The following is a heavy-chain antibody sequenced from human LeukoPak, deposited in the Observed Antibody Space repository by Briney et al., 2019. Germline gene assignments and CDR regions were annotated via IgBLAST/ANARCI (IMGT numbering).Heavy chain of an antibody. V-gene: IGHV1-8*01. D-gene: IGHD3-16*02. CDR3: ARGLPGYYDYVWGSYRYNWFDP. Sequence: ASVKVSCKASGYTFTSYDINWVRQATGPGLEWMGWMNPNSGNTGYAQKFQGRVTMTRNTSISTAYMELSSLRSEDTAVYYCARGLPGYYDYVWGSYRYNWFDPWGQGTLVTVSS. CDR2: MNPNSGNT. J-gene: IGHJ5*02. CDR1: GYTFTSYD.